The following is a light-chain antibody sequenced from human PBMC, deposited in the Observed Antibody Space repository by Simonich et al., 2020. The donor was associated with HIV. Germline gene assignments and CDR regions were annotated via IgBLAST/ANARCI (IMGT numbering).Light chain of an antibody. Sequence: QSVLTQPPSASGTPGQRITISCSGSTSNIGSNYVYWYQQFPGTAPKLLIFRNNRRPSGVPDRVSGSKSGTSASLAISGLRSEDEADYYCAAWDDSLSGVFGGGTKLTVL. V-gene: IGLV1-47*01. CDR1: TSNIGSNY. CDR2: RNN. J-gene: IGLJ3*02. CDR3: AAWDDSLSGV.